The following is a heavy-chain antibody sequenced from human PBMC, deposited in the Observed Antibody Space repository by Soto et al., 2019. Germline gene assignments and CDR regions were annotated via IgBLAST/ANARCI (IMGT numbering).Heavy chain of an antibody. V-gene: IGHV1-2*02. CDR1: GYTFTGYY. J-gene: IGHJ4*02. CDR3: ARDRAGRRHPTYIFDY. CDR2: INANNGDT. D-gene: IGHD2-2*02. Sequence: ASVKVSCKASGYTFTGYYMHWVRQAPGQRLEWMGWINANNGDTNYAQKFQGRVTITRDTSTSTAYMELSRLRSEDTAVYYCARDRAGRRHPTYIFDYWGQGTLVTVSS.